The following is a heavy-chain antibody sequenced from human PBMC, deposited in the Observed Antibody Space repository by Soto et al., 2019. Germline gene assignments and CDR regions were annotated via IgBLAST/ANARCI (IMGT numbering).Heavy chain of an antibody. CDR2: IYYSGST. CDR1: GGSISSYY. J-gene: IGHJ6*03. Sequence: SETLSLTCTVSGGSISSYYWSWIRQPPGKGLEWIGYIYYSGSTNYNPSLKSRVTISVDTSKNQFSLKLSSVTAADTAVYYCAGSPYCSSTSCYEDYYYMDVWGKGTTVTVSS. CDR3: AGSPYCSSTSCYEDYYYMDV. V-gene: IGHV4-59*08. D-gene: IGHD2-2*01.